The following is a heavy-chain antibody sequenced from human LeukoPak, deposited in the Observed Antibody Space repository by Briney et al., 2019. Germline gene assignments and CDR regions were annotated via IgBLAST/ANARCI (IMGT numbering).Heavy chain of an antibody. J-gene: IGHJ4*02. D-gene: IGHD5-18*01. Sequence: GGSLRLSCAASGFTSISYWMHWVRQAPGKGLVWVSRINSDGSSTNYADSVKGRFTISRDNAKNTLYLQMNRLRAEDTAVYYCARVRGYNYGYNYWGQGTLVTVSS. V-gene: IGHV3-74*01. CDR3: ARVRGYNYGYNY. CDR2: INSDGSST. CDR1: GFTSISYW.